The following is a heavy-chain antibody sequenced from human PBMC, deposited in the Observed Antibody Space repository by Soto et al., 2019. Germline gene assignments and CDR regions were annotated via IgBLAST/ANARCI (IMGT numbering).Heavy chain of an antibody. V-gene: IGHV3-30-3*01. CDR1: GFTFSRYA. CDR2: ISKDGSNK. J-gene: IGHJ4*02. CDR3: ARDRSGQWNYYY. Sequence: GGSLRLSCAASGFTFSRYAMHWVRQAPGKGLEWAAFISKDGSNKYYADSVKGRFTISRDSAKNSLFLQMDSLRVEDTAVYYCARDRSGQWNYYYWGQGTPVTVSS. D-gene: IGHD1-7*01.